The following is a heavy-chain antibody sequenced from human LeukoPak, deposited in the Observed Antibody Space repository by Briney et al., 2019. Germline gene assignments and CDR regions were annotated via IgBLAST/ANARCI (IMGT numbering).Heavy chain of an antibody. CDR2: INWNGGST. D-gene: IGHD3-22*01. Sequence: GGSLRLSCAASGFTFSSYWMSWVRQAPGKGLEWVSGINWNGGSTGYADSVKGRFTISRDNAKNSLYLQMNSLRAEDTALYYCARDSNGYYNFDYWGQGTLVTVSS. V-gene: IGHV3-20*04. J-gene: IGHJ4*02. CDR1: GFTFSSYW. CDR3: ARDSNGYYNFDY.